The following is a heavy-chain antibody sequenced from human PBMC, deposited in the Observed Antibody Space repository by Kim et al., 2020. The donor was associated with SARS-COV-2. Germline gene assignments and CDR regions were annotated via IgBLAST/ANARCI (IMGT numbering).Heavy chain of an antibody. V-gene: IGHV3-23*01. J-gene: IGHJ6*02. CDR3: AKGGLNYYGSGSYYTRHYYYYYGMDV. CDR2: ISGSGGST. D-gene: IGHD3-10*01. CDR1: GFTFSSYA. Sequence: GGSLRLSCAASGFTFSSYAMSWVRQAPGKGLEWVSAISGSGGSTYYADSVKGRFTISRDNSKNTLYLQMNSLRAEDTAVYYCAKGGLNYYGSGSYYTRHYYYYYGMDVWGQGTTVTVSS.